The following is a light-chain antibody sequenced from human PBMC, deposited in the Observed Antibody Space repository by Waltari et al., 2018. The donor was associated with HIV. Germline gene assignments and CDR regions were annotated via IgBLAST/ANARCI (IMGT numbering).Light chain of an antibody. CDR3: SSYTSSSTLGVL. J-gene: IGLJ2*01. Sequence: QSALTQPDSVSGSPGQSITISCTGTSSDVGGYNYVSWYQQHPGKAPKLMIYEVRNRPSGVSNRFSGSKSGNTASLTISGLQAEDEADYYCSSYTSSSTLGVLFGGGTKLTVL. CDR1: SSDVGGYNY. CDR2: EVR. V-gene: IGLV2-14*01.